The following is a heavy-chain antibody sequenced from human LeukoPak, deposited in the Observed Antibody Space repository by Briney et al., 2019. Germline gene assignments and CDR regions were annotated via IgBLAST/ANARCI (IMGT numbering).Heavy chain of an antibody. Sequence: SETLSLTCTVSGGSISSGGYYWSWIRQHPGKGLAWIGYIYYSGSTYYNPSLKSRVTISVDTSKNQFSLKLSSVTAADTAVYYCARVRERFFDYWGQGTLVTVSS. J-gene: IGHJ4*02. CDR3: ARVRERFFDY. CDR1: GGSISSGGYY. D-gene: IGHD1-26*01. CDR2: IYYSGST. V-gene: IGHV4-31*03.